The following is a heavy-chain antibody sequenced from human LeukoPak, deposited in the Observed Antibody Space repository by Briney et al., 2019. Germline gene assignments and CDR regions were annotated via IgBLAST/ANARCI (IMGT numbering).Heavy chain of an antibody. CDR2: IYYSGST. D-gene: IGHD3-16*01. Sequence: PSETLSPTCTVSGGSISSYYWSWIRQPAGKGLEWIGRIYYSGSTYYNPSLKSRVTVSVDTSKNQFSLNLSSVTAADTAVYYCVRGSTLRHYQYWGQGTLVTVSS. J-gene: IGHJ4*02. V-gene: IGHV4-59*05. CDR1: GGSISSYY. CDR3: VRGSTLRHYQY.